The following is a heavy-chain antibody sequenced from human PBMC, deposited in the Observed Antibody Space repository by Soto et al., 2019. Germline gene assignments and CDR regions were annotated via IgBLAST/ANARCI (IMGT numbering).Heavy chain of an antibody. CDR3: ARVRSGGASYYFDY. Sequence: GASVKVSCKASGYTFTSYAMHWVRQAPGQRLEWMGWINAGNGNTKYSQKFQGWVTMTRDTSISTAYMELSRLSSDDTAVYYCARVRSGGASYYFDYWGQGTLVTVSS. D-gene: IGHD1-26*01. CDR2: INAGNGNT. J-gene: IGHJ4*02. V-gene: IGHV1-3*01. CDR1: GYTFTSYA.